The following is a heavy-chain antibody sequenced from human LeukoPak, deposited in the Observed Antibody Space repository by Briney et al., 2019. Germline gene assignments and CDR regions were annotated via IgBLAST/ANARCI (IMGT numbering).Heavy chain of an antibody. J-gene: IGHJ4*02. Sequence: SSETLSLTSTVSGGSVSSSSYYWGWIRQPPMKGLEWIGSIYYSGSTEYNLSLKSRVTISVDTSRNQFSLKLSSVTAADTAVYYCARHQSYGSGTYYAPFDNWGQGILVTVSS. CDR2: IYYSGST. D-gene: IGHD3-10*01. CDR1: GGSVSSSSYY. CDR3: ARHQSYGSGTYYAPFDN. V-gene: IGHV4-39*01.